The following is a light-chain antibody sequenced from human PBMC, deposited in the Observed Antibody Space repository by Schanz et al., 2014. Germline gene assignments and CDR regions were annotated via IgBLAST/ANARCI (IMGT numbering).Light chain of an antibody. CDR2: DVS. Sequence: QSALTQPASVSESPGQSITISCTGTSSDIGGYNYVSWYQQHPGKAPKLMIYDVSNRPSGVSNRFSGSKSGNTASLTISGLQGEDEADYYCQSYDSSLSYVFGTGTKVTVL. V-gene: IGLV2-14*01. CDR3: QSYDSSLSYV. J-gene: IGLJ1*01. CDR1: SSDIGGYNY.